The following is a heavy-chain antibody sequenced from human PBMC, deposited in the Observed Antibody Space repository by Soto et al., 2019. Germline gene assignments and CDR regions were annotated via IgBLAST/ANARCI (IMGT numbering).Heavy chain of an antibody. CDR1: GFSLSNARMG. J-gene: IGHJ6*03. CDR2: IFSKDEK. CDR3: ARDIVVVPAAIEYYYYMDV. D-gene: IGHD2-2*01. Sequence: SGPTLVNPTETLTLTCTVSGFSLSNARMGVSWIRQPPGKALEWLAHIFSKDEKSYNTSLKSRLTISKDTSKSQVVFTMTNMDLVDTATFYCARDIVVVPAAIEYYYYMDVWGKGTTVTVSS. V-gene: IGHV2-26*01.